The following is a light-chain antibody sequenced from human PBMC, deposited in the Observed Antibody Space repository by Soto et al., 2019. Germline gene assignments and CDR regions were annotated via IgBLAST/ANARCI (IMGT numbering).Light chain of an antibody. J-gene: IGLJ2*01. Sequence: QSALTQPASVSGSPGQSITISCTGTSNLVSWYQHHPGTAPKLIIYEGSERPSGISNRFSASKSGNTASLTISGLQAEDEADYYCSTYAGAVAFGGGTQLTVL. V-gene: IGLV2-23*01. CDR1: SNL. CDR2: EGS. CDR3: STYAGAVA.